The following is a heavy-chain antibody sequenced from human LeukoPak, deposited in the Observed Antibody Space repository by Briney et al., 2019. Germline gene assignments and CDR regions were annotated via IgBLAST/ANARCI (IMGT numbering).Heavy chain of an antibody. CDR2: ISWNSGSI. V-gene: IGHV3-9*01. D-gene: IGHD5-12*01. CDR3: AKAASSGYDFTTNWFDP. J-gene: IGHJ5*02. Sequence: GRSLRLSCAASGFTYDDYAMHWVRQAPWKGLEWVSGISWNSGSIGYADSVEGRFTISRDNAKNSLYLQMNSLRAEDTALYYCAKAASSGYDFTTNWFDPWGQGTLVTVSS. CDR1: GFTYDDYA.